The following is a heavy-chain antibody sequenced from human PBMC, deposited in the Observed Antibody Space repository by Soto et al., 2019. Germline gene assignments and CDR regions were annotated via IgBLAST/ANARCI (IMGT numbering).Heavy chain of an antibody. Sequence: SETLSLTCAVSGGSVSSGIYYWSWSRQPPGKGLECIGYIYYSGSFNYNPSLKIRVTISVDTSKRQFSLRLESVTAADTAVYYCARGGGVTATFDYWGQGTLVTVSS. J-gene: IGHJ4*02. CDR2: IYYSGSF. CDR3: ARGGGVTATFDY. D-gene: IGHD5-18*01. V-gene: IGHV4-61*01. CDR1: GGSVSSGIYY.